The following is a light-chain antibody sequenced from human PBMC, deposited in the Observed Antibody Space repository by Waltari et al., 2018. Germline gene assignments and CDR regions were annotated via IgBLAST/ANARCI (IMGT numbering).Light chain of an antibody. CDR1: QSVGKY. CDR2: HAS. CDR3: QKYESLPAT. V-gene: IGKV3-20*01. J-gene: IGKJ1*01. Sequence: EIVLTQSPGTLSLSPGERATLSCRASQSVGKYLAWYQQRPGQSPRLLLYHASLRATGIPDRFRGSGSGTDFSLTISRLEPEDFAVYYCQKYESLPATFGQGTTVEIK.